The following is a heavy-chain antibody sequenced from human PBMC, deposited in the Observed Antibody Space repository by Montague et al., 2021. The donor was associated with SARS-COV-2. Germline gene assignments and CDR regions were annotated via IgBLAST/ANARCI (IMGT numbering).Heavy chain of an antibody. V-gene: IGHV4-59*01. CDR2: IDNSGRT. Sequence: SETRSLTCTVSGGSINPYYWSWVRQPPGKGLEWIAYIDNSGRTEYKPSLQSRIAVSIDTSKSHFSLRLSSLTTADTAVYFCARGVYGAYFDYWGQGMLVTVSS. CDR1: GGSINPYY. D-gene: IGHD2-21*01. CDR3: ARGVYGAYFDY. J-gene: IGHJ4*02.